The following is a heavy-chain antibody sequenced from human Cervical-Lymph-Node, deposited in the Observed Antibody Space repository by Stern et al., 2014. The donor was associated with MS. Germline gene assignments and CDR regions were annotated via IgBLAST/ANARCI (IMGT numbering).Heavy chain of an antibody. V-gene: IGHV3-66*02. Sequence: EVQLEESGGGLVQPGGSLRLSCAASGFTVSSNYMSWVRQAPGKGLGWVSVIYSGGSTYYADSVKGRFTISRDNSKNTLYLQMNSLRAEDTAVYYCARAIGIAAAGSRDWGQGTLVTVSS. CDR2: IYSGGST. J-gene: IGHJ4*02. CDR1: GFTVSSNY. CDR3: ARAIGIAAAGSRD. D-gene: IGHD6-13*01.